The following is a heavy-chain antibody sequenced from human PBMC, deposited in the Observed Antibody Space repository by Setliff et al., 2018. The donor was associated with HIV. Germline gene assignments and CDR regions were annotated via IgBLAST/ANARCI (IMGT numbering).Heavy chain of an antibody. CDR1: GDSISSGRYY. V-gene: IGHV4-61*09. CDR3: ARDSPADGGNPGRFQR. D-gene: IGHD2-15*01. Sequence: SETLSLTCTVSGDSISSGRYYWNWIRQPAGKGLDWIGHIFTSGSAFSSGTANYSPSLKSRATISVDISKNQFSLKLTSVTAADTAMYFCARDSPADGGNPGRFQRWGQGTLVTVSS. CDR2: IFTSGSA. J-gene: IGHJ1*01.